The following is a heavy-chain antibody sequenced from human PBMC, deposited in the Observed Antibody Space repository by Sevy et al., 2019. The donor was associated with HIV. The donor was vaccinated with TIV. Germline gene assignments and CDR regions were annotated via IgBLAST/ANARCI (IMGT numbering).Heavy chain of an antibody. CDR1: GFTFSSYS. J-gene: IGHJ4*02. V-gene: IGHV3-48*01. CDR3: ARDMGGSYTPLDY. D-gene: IGHD3-10*01. Sequence: GGSLRLSCSASGFTFSSYSMNWVRQAPEKGLEWISFVSGNSGAINYADSVKGRFTIYGDNAKNSLHLQMNSLRVDDTVVYYCARDMGGSYTPLDYWGQGTLVTVSS. CDR2: VSGNSGAI.